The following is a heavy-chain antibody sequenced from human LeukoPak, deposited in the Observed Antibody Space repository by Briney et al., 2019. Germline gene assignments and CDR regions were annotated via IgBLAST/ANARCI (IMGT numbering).Heavy chain of an antibody. Sequence: ASVKVSCKASGYTFTGYYMDWVRQAPGQGLEWMGWINPNSGGTNYAQKFQGRVTMTRDTSISTAYMELSRLRSDDTAVYYCAYTVGWYPDGGSFDYWGQGTLVTVSS. CDR1: GYTFTGYY. V-gene: IGHV1-2*02. CDR2: INPNSGGT. J-gene: IGHJ4*02. CDR3: AYTVGWYPDGGSFDY. D-gene: IGHD6-19*01.